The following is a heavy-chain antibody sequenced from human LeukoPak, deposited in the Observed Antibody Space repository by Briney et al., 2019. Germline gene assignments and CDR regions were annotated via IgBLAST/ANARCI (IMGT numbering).Heavy chain of an antibody. CDR2: IYYSGST. CDR3: ARLRRLYGSGSYSY. J-gene: IGHJ4*02. CDR1: GGSISSSSYY. Sequence: SETLSLTCTVSGGSISSSSYYWGWIRQPPGTGLEWIGSIYYSGSTYYNPSLKSRVTISVDTSKNQFSLKLSSVTAADTAVYYCARLRRLYGSGSYSYWGQGTLVTVSS. V-gene: IGHV4-39*07. D-gene: IGHD3-10*01.